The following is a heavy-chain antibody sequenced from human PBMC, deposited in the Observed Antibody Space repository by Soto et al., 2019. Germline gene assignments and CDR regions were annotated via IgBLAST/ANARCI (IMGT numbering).Heavy chain of an antibody. V-gene: IGHV4-59*01. J-gene: IGHJ6*02. CDR3: AREARGVISGMDV. CDR2: ISHSVST. D-gene: IGHD3-10*01. Sequence: SETLSLTCTVSGGSISDDYWSWIRQPPGKGLEWIGHISHSVSTNYNPSLKSRVPISVDTSKRQFSLKLGCVTAAVTAVYYCAREARGVISGMDVWGQGTTVTVSS. CDR1: GGSISDDY.